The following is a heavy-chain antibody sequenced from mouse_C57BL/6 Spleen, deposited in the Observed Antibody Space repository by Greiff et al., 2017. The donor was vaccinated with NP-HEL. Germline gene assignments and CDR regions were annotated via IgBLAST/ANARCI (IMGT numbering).Heavy chain of an antibody. V-gene: IGHV5-6*02. D-gene: IGHD2-3*01. CDR3: ARHGDGYYDFDY. Sequence: DVKLVESGGDLVKPGGSLKLSCAASGFTFSSYGMSWVRQTPDKRLEWVATISSGGSSPYYLARVTGRFTIYRDNAKNTLYLQMSSLKSEDTAMYYCARHGDGYYDFDYWGQGTTLTVSS. J-gene: IGHJ2*01. CDR2: ISSGGSSP. CDR1: GFTFSSYG.